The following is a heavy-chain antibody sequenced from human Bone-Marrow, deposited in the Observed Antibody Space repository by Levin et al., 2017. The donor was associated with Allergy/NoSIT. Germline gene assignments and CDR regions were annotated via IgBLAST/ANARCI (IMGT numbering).Heavy chain of an antibody. CDR2: IWIDVGEK. V-gene: IGHV3-33*08. Sequence: GGSLRLSCAASGFSFSNFGMHWVRQAPGKGLEWVAVIWIDVGEKYYADSMTGRITISRDNSKNTLYLQMKSLRVEDTAVYYCVRGVSDYVGETFDLWGQGTMVTVSS. CDR3: VRGVSDYVGETFDL. CDR1: GFSFSNFG. J-gene: IGHJ3*01. D-gene: IGHD4-17*01.